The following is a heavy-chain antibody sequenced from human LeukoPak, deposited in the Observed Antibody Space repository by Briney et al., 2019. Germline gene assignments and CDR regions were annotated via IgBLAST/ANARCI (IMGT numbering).Heavy chain of an antibody. CDR2: VNPSGDSS. CDR1: GYTFTSYH. Sequence: GASVKVSCKASGYTFTSYHIHWVRQAPGQGLEWMAIVNPSGDSSRYAQKFQGRVTMTRDTSTSTVYMELSSLRSDDTAVYFCAREPWGSSRLDYWGQGTLVTVSS. J-gene: IGHJ4*02. D-gene: IGHD3-10*01. V-gene: IGHV1-46*01. CDR3: AREPWGSSRLDY.